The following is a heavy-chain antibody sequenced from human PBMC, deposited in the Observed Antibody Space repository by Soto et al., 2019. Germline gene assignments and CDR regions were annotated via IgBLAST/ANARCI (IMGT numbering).Heavy chain of an antibody. Sequence: EVQLVESGGGLVQPGGSLRLSCAASGFTFSSYWMHWVRQAPGKGLVWVSRIDNAGSSVRYADSVKGRFTISRDNAKNTLELQMNSLRAEDTAVYYCTRVGGSVGGTDVWGQGTTVTVSS. J-gene: IGHJ6*02. D-gene: IGHD1-26*01. CDR1: GFTFSSYW. CDR2: IDNAGSSV. V-gene: IGHV3-74*01. CDR3: TRVGGSVGGTDV.